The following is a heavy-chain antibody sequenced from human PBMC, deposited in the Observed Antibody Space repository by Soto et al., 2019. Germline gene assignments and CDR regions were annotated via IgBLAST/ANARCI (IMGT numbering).Heavy chain of an antibody. CDR3: ARDLGSGYDPGDY. Sequence: QVQLVQSGAEVKKPGSSVKVSCKASGDTFTIFAISWVRQAPGQGLEWVGGIIPTIGTTNYAQRFQGRITITGDESTGTAYMEWGSLKSEDTAVYYCARDLGSGYDPGDYWGQGTLVTVSS. D-gene: IGHD5-12*01. CDR1: GDTFTIFA. J-gene: IGHJ4*02. V-gene: IGHV1-69*12. CDR2: IIPTIGTT.